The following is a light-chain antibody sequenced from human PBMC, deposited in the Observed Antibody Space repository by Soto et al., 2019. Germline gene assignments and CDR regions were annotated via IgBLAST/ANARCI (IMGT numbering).Light chain of an antibody. CDR1: NSNVGSYNL. CDR2: EGS. CDR3: SSYTSSSTPGV. J-gene: IGLJ3*02. Sequence: QSVLTQPASVSGSPGQSITISCTGTNSNVGSYNLVSWYQQPPGEAPKLMIYEGSQRPSGVSNRFSGSKSGNTASLTISGLQAEDEADYYCSSYTSSSTPGVFGGGTKLTVL. V-gene: IGLV2-14*02.